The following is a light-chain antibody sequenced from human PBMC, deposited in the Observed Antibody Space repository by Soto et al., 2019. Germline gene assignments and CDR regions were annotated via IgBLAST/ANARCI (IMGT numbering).Light chain of an antibody. J-gene: IGKJ5*01. CDR1: QDFSYY. CDR3: HQYDSLPIT. V-gene: IGKV1-33*01. CDR2: DAS. Sequence: DIHMRQNDLTRAASGGGGVTSGCQASQDFSYYLNWFQQKPGKAPKVLIYDASRLETGVPSRFSGSGSGTHFSLAISSLQPEDIATYYCHQYDSLPITFGQGTRLEIK.